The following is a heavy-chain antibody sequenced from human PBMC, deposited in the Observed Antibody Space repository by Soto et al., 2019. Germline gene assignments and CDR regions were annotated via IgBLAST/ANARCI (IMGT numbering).Heavy chain of an antibody. CDR1: GYSFTSYW. CDR3: ARRGSGWYRSDYFDY. V-gene: IGHV5-51*01. Sequence: GESLKISCKGSGYSFTSYWIGWVRQMPGKGLEWMGIIYPGDSDTRYSPSFQGQVTISADKSISTAYLQWSSLKASDTAMYYCARRGSGWYRSDYFDYWGQGTLVTVSS. J-gene: IGHJ4*02. D-gene: IGHD6-19*01. CDR2: IYPGDSDT.